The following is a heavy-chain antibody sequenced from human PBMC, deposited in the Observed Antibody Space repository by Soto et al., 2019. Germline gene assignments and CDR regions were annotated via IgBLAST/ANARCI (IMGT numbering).Heavy chain of an antibody. D-gene: IGHD1-26*01. V-gene: IGHV6-1*01. CDR3: ARGEQYSGRIFDY. Sequence: SQTLSLTCAITGDSVSSNSAGWSWVRQSPSKGLEWLGRTYYRSKWYYEYAVSVRGRITINPDTSKNQYSLQLNSVTPEDTAVYFCARGEQYSGRIFDYWGQGTLVTVSS. J-gene: IGHJ4*01. CDR2: TYYRSKWYY. CDR1: GDSVSSNSAG.